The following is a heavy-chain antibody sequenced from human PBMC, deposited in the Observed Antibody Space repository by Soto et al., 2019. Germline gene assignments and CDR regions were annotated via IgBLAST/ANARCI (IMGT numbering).Heavy chain of an antibody. J-gene: IGHJ6*02. CDR2: IYWDDDK. V-gene: IGHV2-5*02. CDR3: AHSRCGGDCLQSYSSHFFYGMDV. Sequence: QITLKDSGPTLVKPTQTLTLTCTFSGFSLSTSGVGVGWIRQPPGKALEWLALIYWDDDKRYSPSLKSRLTITQETSKNQVVLTMTNMDLVDTATYYCAHSRCGGDCLQSYSSHFFYGMDVWGQVTTVTVSS. D-gene: IGHD2-21*02. CDR1: GFSLSTSGVG.